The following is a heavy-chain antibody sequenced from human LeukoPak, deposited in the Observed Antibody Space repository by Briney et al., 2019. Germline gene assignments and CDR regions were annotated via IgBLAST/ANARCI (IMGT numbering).Heavy chain of an antibody. CDR1: GFTFSSYA. J-gene: IGHJ1*01. CDR2: VYYGGST. CDR3: ASPGYCSGSICYSGYSQH. Sequence: GGSLRLSCAASGFTFSSYAMHWVRQAPGKGLEWVSVVYYGGSTYYADSVKGRFTISRDNSKNTLYLQMNSLRAEDTAVYYCASPGYCSGSICYSGYSQHWGQGTLVTVSS. V-gene: IGHV3-53*01. D-gene: IGHD2-15*01.